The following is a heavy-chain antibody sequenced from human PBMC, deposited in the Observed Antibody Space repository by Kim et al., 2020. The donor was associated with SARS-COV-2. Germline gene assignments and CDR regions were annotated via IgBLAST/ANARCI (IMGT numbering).Heavy chain of an antibody. V-gene: IGHV4-34*01. CDR3: ARSHSLYSPPPDP. Sequence: SETLSLTCAVYGGSFSGYYWSWIRQPPGKGLEWIGEINHSGSTNYNPSLKSRVTISVDTSKNQFSLKLSSVTAADTAVYYCARSHSLYSPPPDPWGQGTLVTVSS. J-gene: IGHJ5*02. D-gene: IGHD3-16*01. CDR2: INHSGST. CDR1: GGSFSGYY.